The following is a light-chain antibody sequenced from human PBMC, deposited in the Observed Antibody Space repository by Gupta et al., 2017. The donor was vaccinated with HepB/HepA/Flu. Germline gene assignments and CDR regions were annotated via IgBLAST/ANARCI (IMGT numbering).Light chain of an antibody. CDR2: DVT. CDR3: CSYAGRYTWV. CDR1: SSDVGGYNY. Sequence: QSALTQPRSVSGSPGQSVTISCTGTSSDVGGYNYVSWYQQHPGQVPTLMIYDVTKRPAGVPDRFSGSKSDNTASLTISGLQAEDEADYYCCSYAGRYTWVFGGGTKLTVL. V-gene: IGLV2-11*01. J-gene: IGLJ3*02.